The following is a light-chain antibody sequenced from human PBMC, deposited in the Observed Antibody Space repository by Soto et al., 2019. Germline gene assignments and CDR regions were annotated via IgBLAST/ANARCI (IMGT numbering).Light chain of an antibody. CDR1: QSVSSSY. J-gene: IGKJ1*01. V-gene: IGKV3-20*01. Sequence: EIVLTQSPGTLSLSPGERATLSCRASQSVSSSYLAWYQQKPGQAPRLLIYGASSRATGIPDRFNGSGSGTDFTPTISRLEPEDFAVYYCQPYGSSPPWTFGQGPKVEIK. CDR2: GAS. CDR3: QPYGSSPPWT.